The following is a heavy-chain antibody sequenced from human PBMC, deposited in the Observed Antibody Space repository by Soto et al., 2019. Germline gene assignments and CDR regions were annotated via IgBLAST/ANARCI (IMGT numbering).Heavy chain of an antibody. CDR1: GDSVSSNSAA. Sequence: SQTLSLTCAISGDSVSSNSAAWNWIRQSPSRGLEWLGRTYYRSKWYNDYAVSVKSRITINPDTSKNQFSLQLNSVTPEDTAVYYCAGDRWYEGATYYYYYGMDVWGQGTTVTVSS. D-gene: IGHD1-26*01. V-gene: IGHV6-1*01. CDR3: AGDRWYEGATYYYYYGMDV. CDR2: TYYRSKWYN. J-gene: IGHJ6*02.